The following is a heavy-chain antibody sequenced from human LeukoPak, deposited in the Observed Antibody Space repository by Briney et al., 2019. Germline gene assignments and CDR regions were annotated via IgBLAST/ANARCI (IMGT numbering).Heavy chain of an antibody. D-gene: IGHD3-10*01. CDR2: IIPIFGTA. CDR3: ATRSGSLNDAFDI. J-gene: IGHJ3*02. Sequence: SVKVSCKASGGTFSSYAISWARQAPGQGLEWMGGIIPIFGTANYAQKFQGRVTITTDESTSTAYMELSSLRSEDTAVYYCATRSGSLNDAFDIWGQGTMVTVSS. CDR1: GGTFSSYA. V-gene: IGHV1-69*05.